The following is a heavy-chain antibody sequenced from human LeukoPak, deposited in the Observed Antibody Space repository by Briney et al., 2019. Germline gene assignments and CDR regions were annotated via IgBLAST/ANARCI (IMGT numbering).Heavy chain of an antibody. CDR1: GFTFSGSG. J-gene: IGHJ4*02. CDR3: AKGATSAYFSPLDS. Sequence: GGSLRLSCAASGFTFSGSGMCWVRQAPGKGLEWISSSGDSDGSTNYADSVKVRFTISRDNAKNTLYLQMDSLRAEDTAIYYCAKGATSAYFSPLDSWGQGTLVTVSS. V-gene: IGHV3-23*01. D-gene: IGHD3-22*01. CDR2: SGDSDGST.